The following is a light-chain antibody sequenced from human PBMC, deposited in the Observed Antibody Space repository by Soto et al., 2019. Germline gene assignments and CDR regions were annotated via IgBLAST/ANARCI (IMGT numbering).Light chain of an antibody. J-gene: IGLJ1*01. Sequence: QSVLTQPPSVSAAPGQKVTISCSGSSSNIGNNYVSWYQQLPGTAPKLLIYDNNKRPSGIPHRFSGSKSGTSATLGITGLQAEDEADYYCSSYTSSSSYVFGTGTKVTVL. CDR2: DNN. CDR1: SSNIGNNY. CDR3: SSYTSSSSYV. V-gene: IGLV1-51*01.